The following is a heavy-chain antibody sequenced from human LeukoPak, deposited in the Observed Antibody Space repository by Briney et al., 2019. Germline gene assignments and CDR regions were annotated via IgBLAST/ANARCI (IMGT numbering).Heavy chain of an antibody. V-gene: IGHV3-30*18. D-gene: IGHD3-22*01. CDR2: ISHDGTNK. J-gene: IGHJ4*02. CDR3: AKVNYYESSGYYDY. Sequence: GGSLRLSCAAFGFPFSSYGMHWVRQAPGKGLEWVAVISHDGTNKYYVDSVKGRFTISRDNSKNTLYLQMNSLRAEDTAVYYCAKVNYYESSGYYDYWGQGTLVTVSS. CDR1: GFPFSSYG.